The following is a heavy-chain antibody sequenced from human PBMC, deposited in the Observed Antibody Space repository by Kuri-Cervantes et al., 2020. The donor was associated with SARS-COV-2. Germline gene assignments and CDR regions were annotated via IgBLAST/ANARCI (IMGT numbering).Heavy chain of an antibody. V-gene: IGHV3-23*01. CDR2: ISGSGGST. Sequence: GGSLRLSCAGSGFTFDSYAMNWVRQAPGKGLEWVSAISGSGGSTYYADSVKGRFTISRDNSKNTLYLQMNSLRAEDTAVYYCAKRIAAAGLEAFDIWGQGTMVTVSS. CDR3: AKRIAAAGLEAFDI. D-gene: IGHD6-13*01. J-gene: IGHJ3*02. CDR1: GFTFDSYA.